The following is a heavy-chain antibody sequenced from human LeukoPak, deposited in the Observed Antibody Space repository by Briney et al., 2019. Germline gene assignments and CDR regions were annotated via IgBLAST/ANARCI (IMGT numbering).Heavy chain of an antibody. CDR3: ARDLEPVVTQYYFDY. V-gene: IGHV3-30-3*01. J-gene: IGHJ4*02. D-gene: IGHD4-23*01. CDR2: ISYDGSNK. CDR1: GFTFSSYA. Sequence: GRSLRLSCAASGFTFSSYAMHWVRQAPGKGLEWVAVISYDGSNKYYADSVKGRFTISRDNSKNTLYLQMNSLGAEDTAVYYCARDLEPVVTQYYFDYWGQGTLVTVSS.